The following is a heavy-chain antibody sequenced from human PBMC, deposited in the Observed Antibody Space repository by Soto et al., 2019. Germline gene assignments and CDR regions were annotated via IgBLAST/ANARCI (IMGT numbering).Heavy chain of an antibody. V-gene: IGHV4-59*12. Sequence: SETLSLTCTVSGGSISSYYWSWIRQPPGKGLEWIGYMYYSRSTNYNPSLKSRVTISVDTSKNQFSLKLSSVTAADTAVYYCARDKYDSSGYEDYWGQGTLVTVSS. D-gene: IGHD3-22*01. CDR1: GGSISSYY. CDR3: ARDKYDSSGYEDY. CDR2: MYYSRST. J-gene: IGHJ4*02.